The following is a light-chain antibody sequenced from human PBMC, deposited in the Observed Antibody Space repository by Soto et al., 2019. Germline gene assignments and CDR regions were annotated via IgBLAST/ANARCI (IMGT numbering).Light chain of an antibody. Sequence: SVPTLPASMSRAPGQSITISCTGTSSNVGSYRLVSWYQQHPGKAPKRMIFEVNKRPSGVSTRFSGSKSGNTASLTISGLKVEDEADYYCCSSGGSPTYVFGTGTKVTVL. J-gene: IGLJ1*01. CDR2: EVN. V-gene: IGLV2-23*02. CDR1: SSNVGSYRL. CDR3: CSSGGSPTYV.